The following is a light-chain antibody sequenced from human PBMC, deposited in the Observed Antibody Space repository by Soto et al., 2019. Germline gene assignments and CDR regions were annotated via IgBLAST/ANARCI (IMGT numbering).Light chain of an antibody. V-gene: IGKV3-20*01. CDR3: QQYGSSPYT. Sequence: EIVLTQSPGTLSLSPGERATLSCRASQSVSSSYLAWYQQKPGQAPRLLIYGASGRATGIPDRFSGSGSGTDFTLTISRLEPEDFAVYYRQQYGSSPYTFGQGTKVDIK. CDR1: QSVSSSY. J-gene: IGKJ2*01. CDR2: GAS.